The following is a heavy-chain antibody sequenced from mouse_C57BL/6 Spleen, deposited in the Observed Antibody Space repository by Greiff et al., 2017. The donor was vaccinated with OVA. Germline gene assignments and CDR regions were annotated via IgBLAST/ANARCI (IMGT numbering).Heavy chain of an antibody. CDR1: GFTFSSYA. Sequence: EVQRVESGEGLVKPGGSLKLSCAASGFTFSSYAMSWVRQTPEKRLEWVAYISSGGDYIYYADTVKGRFTISRDNARNTLYLQMSSLKSEDTAMYYCTREDDYDGVFAYWGQGTLVTVSA. CDR3: TREDDYDGVFAY. V-gene: IGHV5-9-1*02. J-gene: IGHJ3*01. CDR2: ISSGGDYI. D-gene: IGHD2-4*01.